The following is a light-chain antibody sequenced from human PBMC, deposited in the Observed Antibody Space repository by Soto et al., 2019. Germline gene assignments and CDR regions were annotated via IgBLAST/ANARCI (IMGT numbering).Light chain of an antibody. V-gene: IGKV1-5*01. CDR1: QSISNW. Sequence: IQMTQSPSTLSASVGDRVTITCRASQSISNWLAWYQQKPGKAPKLLIYDASTLQSGVSSRFSGSGSGTEFTLTISNLQPDDFASYYCQHYINFSGTFGQGTKVDIK. J-gene: IGKJ1*01. CDR3: QHYINFSGT. CDR2: DAS.